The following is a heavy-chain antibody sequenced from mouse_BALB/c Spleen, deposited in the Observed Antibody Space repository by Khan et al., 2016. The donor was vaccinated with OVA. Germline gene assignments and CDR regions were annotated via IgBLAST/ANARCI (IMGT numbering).Heavy chain of an antibody. CDR1: GYTFTNYG. CDR2: IYTYTGEP. V-gene: IGHV9-3-1*01. Sequence: QIQLVQSGPDLKKPGETVKISCKASGYTFTNYGINWVKQAPGKGLKWMGWIYTYTGEPTYAADFKGRFAFYLETSASTASLQINTHKNEDTATYFCARGGRRAMDYWGQGTSVTVSS. D-gene: IGHD3-3*01. CDR3: ARGGRRAMDY. J-gene: IGHJ4*01.